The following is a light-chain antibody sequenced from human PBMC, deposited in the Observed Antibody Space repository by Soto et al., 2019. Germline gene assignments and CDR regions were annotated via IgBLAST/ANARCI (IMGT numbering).Light chain of an antibody. CDR3: QQYDGSPIT. CDR2: GAS. V-gene: IGKV3-20*01. J-gene: IGKJ5*01. CDR1: QSVSRR. Sequence: EVVLTQSPGTLSLSPGGRATLSCRASQSVSRRLAWYQQRPGQSPRLLISGASMRASGVPVRFIGSGSGTDFTLTITRLEPEDFAVYYCQQYDGSPITFGLGTRLEIK.